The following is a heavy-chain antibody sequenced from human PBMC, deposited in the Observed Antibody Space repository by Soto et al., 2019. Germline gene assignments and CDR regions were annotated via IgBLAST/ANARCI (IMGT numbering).Heavy chain of an antibody. V-gene: IGHV3-33*01. CDR3: ARTYYYDSSGYYFAAFDI. J-gene: IGHJ3*02. CDR1: GFTFSSYG. CDR2: IWYDGSNK. D-gene: IGHD3-22*01. Sequence: SLRLSCAASGFTFSSYGMHWVRQAPGKGLEWVAVIWYDGSNKYYADSVKGRFTISRDNSKNTLYLQMNSLRAEDTAVYYCARTYYYDSSGYYFAAFDIWGQGTMVTVSS.